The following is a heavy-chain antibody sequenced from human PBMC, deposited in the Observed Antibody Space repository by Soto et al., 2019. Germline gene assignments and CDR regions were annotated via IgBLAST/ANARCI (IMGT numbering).Heavy chain of an antibody. Sequence: GSLRLSCASSGFTFSSYGMHWVRQAPGKGLEWVAVISYDGSNKYYADSVKGRFTISRDNSKNTLYLQMNSLRAEDTAVYYCAKYHPIEWLAYWGQGTLVTVSS. CDR1: GFTFSSYG. CDR3: AKYHPIEWLAY. CDR2: ISYDGSNK. V-gene: IGHV3-30*18. D-gene: IGHD5-12*01. J-gene: IGHJ4*02.